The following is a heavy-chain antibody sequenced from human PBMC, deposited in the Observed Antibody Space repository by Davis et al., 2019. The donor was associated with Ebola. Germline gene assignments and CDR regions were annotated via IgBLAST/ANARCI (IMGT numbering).Heavy chain of an antibody. V-gene: IGHV4-39*07. CDR2: IYYSGST. Sequence: SETLSLTCTVSGGSISSCSYYWGWIRQPPGKGLEWIGSIYYSGSTYYNPSLKSRVTISVDTSKNQFSLKLSSVTAADTAVYYCATRTIAARPRDYWGQGTLVTVSS. CDR3: ATRTIAARPRDY. J-gene: IGHJ4*02. CDR1: GGSISSCSYY. D-gene: IGHD6-6*01.